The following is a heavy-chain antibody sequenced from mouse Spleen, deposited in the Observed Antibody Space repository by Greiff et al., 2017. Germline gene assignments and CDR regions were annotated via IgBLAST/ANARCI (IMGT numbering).Heavy chain of an antibody. CDR3: ARGYDEAWFAY. CDR1: GYSFTGYY. V-gene: IGHV1-42*01. J-gene: IGHJ3*01. CDR2: INPSTGGT. D-gene: IGHD2-14*01. Sequence: EVQLQQSGPELVKPGASVKISCKASGYSFTGYYMNWVKQSPEKSLEWIGEINPSTGGTTYNQKFKAKATLTVDKSSSTAYMQLKSLTSEDSAVYYCARGYDEAWFAYWGQGTLVTVSA.